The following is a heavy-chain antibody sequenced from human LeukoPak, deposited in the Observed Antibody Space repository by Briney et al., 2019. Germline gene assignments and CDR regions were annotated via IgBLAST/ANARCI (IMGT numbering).Heavy chain of an antibody. CDR2: IHGGGGT. CDR3: AXGPTWYNYGMDV. Sequence: GGSLRLSCAASGFTISSHCMSWVRQAPGKGLEWVSLIHGGGGTYYADSVKGRFTISRDKSKNTMYLQMNSLRAVDTAVYYCAXGPTWYNYGMDVWGQGTTVTVSS. D-gene: IGHD1-14*01. V-gene: IGHV3-53*01. CDR1: GFTISSHC. J-gene: IGHJ6*02.